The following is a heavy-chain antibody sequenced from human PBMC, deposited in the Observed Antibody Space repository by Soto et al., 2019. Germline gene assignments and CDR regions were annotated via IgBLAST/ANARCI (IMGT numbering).Heavy chain of an antibody. CDR3: ARGVPGTKEFDS. D-gene: IGHD1-26*01. CDR1: RNTFTSYT. J-gene: IGHJ4*02. CDR2: INTGNGNT. V-gene: IGHV1-3*04. Sequence: ASVKVSCKTSRNTFTSYTMHWVRQAPGQRLEWVGWINTGNGNTKKSQNLQGRVTLTRDTSASTAYMDLSSLTSQDTAVYYCARGVPGTKEFDSWGQGTLVTVSS.